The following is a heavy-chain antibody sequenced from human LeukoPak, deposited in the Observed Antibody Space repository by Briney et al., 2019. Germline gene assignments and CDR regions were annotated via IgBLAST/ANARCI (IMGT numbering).Heavy chain of an antibody. Sequence: ASVKVSCKASGYTFTGYYMHWVRQAPGQGLEWMGWINPNSGGTNYAKKFQGRVTMTRDTSISTAYMELSRLRSYDPAVYYCARDHRRHLTASYGVDYWGQGTLITVSS. J-gene: IGHJ4*02. D-gene: IGHD3-10*01. CDR2: INPNSGGT. CDR1: GYTFTGYY. CDR3: ARDHRRHLTASYGVDY. V-gene: IGHV1-2*02.